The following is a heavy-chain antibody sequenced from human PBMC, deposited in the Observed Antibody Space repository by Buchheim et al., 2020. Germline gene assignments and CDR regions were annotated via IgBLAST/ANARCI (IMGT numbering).Heavy chain of an antibody. D-gene: IGHD5-18*01. CDR3: ARVGVGRGYSYGNFDY. CDR2: MNPNSGNT. V-gene: IGHV1-8*02. J-gene: IGHJ4*02. CDR1: GGTFSSYT. Sequence: QVQLVQSGAEVKKPGSSVKVSCKASGGTFSSYTISWVRQATGQGLEWMGWMNPNSGNTGYAQKFQGRVTMTRNTSISTAYMELSSLRSEDTAVYYCARVGVGRGYSYGNFDYWGQGTL.